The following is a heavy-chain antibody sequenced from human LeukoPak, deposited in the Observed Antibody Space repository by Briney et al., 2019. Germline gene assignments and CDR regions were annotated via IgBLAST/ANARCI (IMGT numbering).Heavy chain of an antibody. CDR1: GFSFDDFA. J-gene: IGHJ4*02. CDR2: IRGKAYGETT. Sequence: PGGSLRLSCTASGFSFDDFAMNWVRQAPGKGLEWVGFIRGKAYGETTDYAASVKGRFIISRDEFDTIAFLQMNSLKTEDTAVYYCTRGSDSIFGARDGFDYWGQGTLVTVSS. V-gene: IGHV3-49*04. CDR3: TRGSDSIFGARDGFDY. D-gene: IGHD3-3*02.